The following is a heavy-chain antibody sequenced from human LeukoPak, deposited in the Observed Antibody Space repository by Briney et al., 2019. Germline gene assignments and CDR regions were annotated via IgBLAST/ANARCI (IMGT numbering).Heavy chain of an antibody. CDR1: GGSISSSSYY. CDR3: ARRRDGYNSMAYYFDY. Sequence: PSETLSLTCTVSGGSISSSSYYWGWIRQPPGKGLEWIGSIYYSGSTYYNPSLESRVTISVDTSKNQFSLKLSSVTAADTAVYYCARRRDGYNSMAYYFDYWGQGTLVTVSS. D-gene: IGHD5-24*01. J-gene: IGHJ4*02. CDR2: IYYSGST. V-gene: IGHV4-39*01.